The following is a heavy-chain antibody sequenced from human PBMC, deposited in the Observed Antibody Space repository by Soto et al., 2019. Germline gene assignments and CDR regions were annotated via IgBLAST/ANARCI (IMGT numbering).Heavy chain of an antibody. V-gene: IGHV4-31*03. Sequence: PSETLSLTCTFSGGSLSSGGYYWRWIRQHPGKGLEWIGYIYYSGSTYYNPSLKSRVTISVDTSKNQFSLKLSSVTAADTAVYYCARGDILTGYYPFDYWGQGTLVTVSS. J-gene: IGHJ4*02. CDR3: ARGDILTGYYPFDY. CDR2: IYYSGST. CDR1: GGSLSSGGYY. D-gene: IGHD3-9*01.